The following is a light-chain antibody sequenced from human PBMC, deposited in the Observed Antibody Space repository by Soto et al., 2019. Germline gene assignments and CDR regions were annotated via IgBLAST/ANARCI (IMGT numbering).Light chain of an antibody. CDR2: GAS. CDR3: QQYGTSPPWT. CDR1: QSVSSSY. Sequence: EIVLTQSPGTLSLSPGERATLSCRASQSVSSSYLAWYQHKAGQAPRLLIYGASNRATGIPDRFSGSGSGTDFTLTISRLEPEDFGMYYCQQYGTSPPWTFGQGTKVDIK. J-gene: IGKJ1*01. V-gene: IGKV3-20*01.